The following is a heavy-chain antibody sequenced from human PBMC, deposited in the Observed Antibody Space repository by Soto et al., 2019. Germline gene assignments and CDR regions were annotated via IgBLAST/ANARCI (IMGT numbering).Heavy chain of an antibody. CDR3: AKALSSNCADTSCPYGMDV. CDR2: IGVSGDST. V-gene: IGHV3-23*01. Sequence: PGGSLRLSCAASGFTFSNYAMSWVRQAPGKGRGWVWGIGVSGDSTYYAESMNGRFTTSPDRSKNTLYLQMNSLRAEDTDVYYCAKALSSNCADTSCPYGMDVWGQGTKVTVSS. J-gene: IGHJ6*02. CDR1: GFTFSNYA. D-gene: IGHD2-2*01.